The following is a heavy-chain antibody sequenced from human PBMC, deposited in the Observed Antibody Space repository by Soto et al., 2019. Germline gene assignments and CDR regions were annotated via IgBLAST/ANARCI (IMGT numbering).Heavy chain of an antibody. D-gene: IGHD4-17*01. V-gene: IGHV4-39*02. CDR1: GDSISSSKHY. J-gene: IGHJ4*01. CDR3: APLPHYADPNAAF. Sequence: SETLSLPCTFSGDSISSSKHYWGWIRQPPGKGLEWIGSIYYSGSPHYNSSLKSRVTISVDTSKNHFSLKLTSMTAADTPVYYCAPLPHYADPNAAFWGHGILVTVSS. CDR2: IYYSGSP.